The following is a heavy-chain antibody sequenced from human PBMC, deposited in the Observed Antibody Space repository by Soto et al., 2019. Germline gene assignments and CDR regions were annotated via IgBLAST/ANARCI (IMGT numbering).Heavy chain of an antibody. CDR3: AKSIVGAIRSGMDV. V-gene: IGHV3-30*18. D-gene: IGHD1-26*01. CDR2: ISYDGSNK. CDR1: GFTFSSYG. Sequence: QVQLVESGGGVVQPGRSLRLSCAASGFTFSSYGMHWVRQAPGKGLEWVAVISYDGSNKYYADSVKGRFTISRDHSKNTLYLHMNSLRAEETAVYYCAKSIVGAIRSGMDVWGQGTTVTVSS. J-gene: IGHJ6*02.